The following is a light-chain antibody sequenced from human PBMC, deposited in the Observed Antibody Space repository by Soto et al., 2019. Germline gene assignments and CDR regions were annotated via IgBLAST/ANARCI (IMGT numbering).Light chain of an antibody. J-gene: IGKJ1*01. CDR3: HQPQSWPRT. Sequence: EIVLTQSPATLSSFPGDRVTLSCRASQAVNTRLAWYQHRPGQAPRLLIYLASNRAAGVPARFSGSGSVTDFTLTISDVEPEDFAVYYCHQPQSWPRTFGQGTKVDXK. V-gene: IGKV3D-11*03. CDR1: QAVNTR. CDR2: LAS.